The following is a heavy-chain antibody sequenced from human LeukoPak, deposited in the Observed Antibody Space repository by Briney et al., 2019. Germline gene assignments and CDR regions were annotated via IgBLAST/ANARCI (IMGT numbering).Heavy chain of an antibody. CDR2: IYTSGST. D-gene: IGHD3-10*01. Sequence: SETLSLTCAVYGGSFSGYYWSWIRQPPGKGLEWIGRIYTSGSTNYNPSLKSRVTISVDTSKNQFSLKLSSVTAADTAVYYCARGEITMVRGVIISSRENFDYWGQGTLVTVSS. CDR3: ARGEITMVRGVIISSRENFDY. J-gene: IGHJ4*02. CDR1: GGSFSGYY. V-gene: IGHV4-4*08.